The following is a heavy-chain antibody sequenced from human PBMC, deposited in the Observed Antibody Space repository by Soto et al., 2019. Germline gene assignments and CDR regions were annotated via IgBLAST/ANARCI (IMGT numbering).Heavy chain of an antibody. CDR3: ARGYWSSNSCYYGDAFDI. J-gene: IGHJ3*02. CDR2: INPSGGST. CDR1: GYTFTSYY. D-gene: IGHD2-2*01. V-gene: IGHV1-46*03. Sequence: GASVKVSCKASGYTFTSYYMHWVRQAPGQGLEWMGIINPSGGSTSYAQKFQGRATMTRDTSTSTVYMELSSLRSEDTAVYYCARGYWSSNSCYYGDAFDIWGQGKMVTVSS.